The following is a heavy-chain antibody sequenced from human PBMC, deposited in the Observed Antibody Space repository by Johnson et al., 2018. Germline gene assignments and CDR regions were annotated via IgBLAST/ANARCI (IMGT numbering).Heavy chain of an antibody. J-gene: IGHJ6*03. Sequence: QVQLVQSGGGVVQPGRSLRLSCAASGFTFNNSGMHWVRQAPGKVLEWVAVISYDGSNKYSADFVKGRFTISRDNSKNTLYLQMNSLRAEDTAVYYCAKDPKGVYPVYYYMDVWGKGTTVTVSS. D-gene: IGHD2-2*01. CDR1: GFTFNNSG. CDR3: AKDPKGVYPVYYYMDV. CDR2: ISYDGSNK. V-gene: IGHV3-30*18.